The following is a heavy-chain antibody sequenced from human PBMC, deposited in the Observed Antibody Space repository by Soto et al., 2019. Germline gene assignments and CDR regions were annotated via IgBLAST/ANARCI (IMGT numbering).Heavy chain of an antibody. J-gene: IGHJ4*02. CDR1: GYTFTSYD. CDR2: MNPNSGNT. CDR3: ARFSPVAAAG. D-gene: IGHD6-13*01. Sequence: QVQLVQSGAEVKKPGASVKVSCKASGYTFTSYDINWVRQATGQGLEWMGWMNPNSGNTGYAQKFQGRVTMTRNTTRSTASMEQSSLGSEDTGGYYWARFSPVAAAGWGQGTLVTVSS. V-gene: IGHV1-8*01.